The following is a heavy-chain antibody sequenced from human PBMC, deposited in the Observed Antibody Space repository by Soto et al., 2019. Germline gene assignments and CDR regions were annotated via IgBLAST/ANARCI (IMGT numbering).Heavy chain of an antibody. Sequence: SVKVSCKASGGTFSSYAISWVRQAPGQGLEWMGGIIPIFGTANYAQKFQGRVTITADKSTSTAYMELSSLRSEDTAVYYCARDGYYYDSLNWFDPWGQGTLVTVSS. CDR3: ARDGYYYDSLNWFDP. D-gene: IGHD3-22*01. V-gene: IGHV1-69*06. CDR1: GGTFSSYA. J-gene: IGHJ5*02. CDR2: IIPIFGTA.